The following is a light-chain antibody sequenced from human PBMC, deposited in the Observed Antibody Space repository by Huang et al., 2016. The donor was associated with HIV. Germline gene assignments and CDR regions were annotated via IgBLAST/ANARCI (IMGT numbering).Light chain of an antibody. V-gene: IGKV3-15*01. J-gene: IGKJ2*01. Sequence: EIVMTQSPATLSLSPGERATLSCRANQSVNSKLALYRQKPGQAPRPLIYGAPTRATGVPGRFSGSGSGAEFTLTISSLQSEDFAVYYCQQYSKWPPNTFGQGTKLESK. CDR3: QQYSKWPPNT. CDR2: GAP. CDR1: QSVNSK.